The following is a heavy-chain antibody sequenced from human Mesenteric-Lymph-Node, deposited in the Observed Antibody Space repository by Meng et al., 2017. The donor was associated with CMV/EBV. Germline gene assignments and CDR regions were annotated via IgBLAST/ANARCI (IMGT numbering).Heavy chain of an antibody. CDR1: GFTFSSYW. D-gene: IGHD3-10*01. CDR3: ARDPEFGALDS. V-gene: IGHV3-7*01. Sequence: GGSLRLSCAASGFTFSSYWMSWVRQAPGKGLEWVANIKQDGSEKYYVDSVKGRFTISRDNAKNSLYLQMNSLRDEDTAIYYCARDPEFGALDSWGQGTLVTVSS. CDR2: IKQDGSEK. J-gene: IGHJ4*02.